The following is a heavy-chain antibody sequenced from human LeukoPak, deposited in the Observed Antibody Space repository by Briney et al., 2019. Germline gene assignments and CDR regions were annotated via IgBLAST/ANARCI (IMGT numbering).Heavy chain of an antibody. Sequence: ASVKVSCKASGYTFTSYGINWVRQAPGQGLEWMGWISTYNGNTNYAQKLQGRVTMTTGTSTSTAYMELRSLRSDDTAVYYCASLGDYGDSAFDYWGQGTLVTVSS. CDR3: ASLGDYGDSAFDY. V-gene: IGHV1-18*01. D-gene: IGHD4-17*01. CDR2: ISTYNGNT. J-gene: IGHJ4*02. CDR1: GYTFTSYG.